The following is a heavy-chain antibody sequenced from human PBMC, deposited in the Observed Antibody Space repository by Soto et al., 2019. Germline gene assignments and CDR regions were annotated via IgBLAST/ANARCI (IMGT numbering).Heavy chain of an antibody. Sequence: PSETLSLTCTVSGGSISGSSYYWGWIRQPPGKGLEWIGSIYYSGSTYYNPSLKSRVTISVDTSKNQFSLKLSSVTAADTAVYYCARRGLRYFDWLVSNWFDPWGQGTLVTVSS. V-gene: IGHV4-39*01. CDR1: GGSISGSSYY. CDR3: ARRGLRYFDWLVSNWFDP. D-gene: IGHD3-9*01. J-gene: IGHJ5*02. CDR2: IYYSGST.